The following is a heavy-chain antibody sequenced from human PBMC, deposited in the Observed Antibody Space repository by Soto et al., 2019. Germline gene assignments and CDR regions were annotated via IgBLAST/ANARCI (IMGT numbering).Heavy chain of an antibody. V-gene: IGHV5-51*03. CDR2: IYPGDSDT. D-gene: IGHD5-12*01. CDR1: GYSFTSYW. Sequence: EVQLVQSGAEVKKPGESLKISCKGSGYSFTSYWIGWVRQMPGKGLEWMGIIYPGDSDTRYSPSFQGQVTISADKSISTAYLQWSSLKASDPAMYYCARRDSGYERYYYYGMYVWGQGTTVTVSS. J-gene: IGHJ6*02. CDR3: ARRDSGYERYYYYGMYV.